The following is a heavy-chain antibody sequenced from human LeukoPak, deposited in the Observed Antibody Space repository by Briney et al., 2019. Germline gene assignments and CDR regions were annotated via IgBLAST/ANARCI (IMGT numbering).Heavy chain of an antibody. CDR1: GFTFSSYA. Sequence: GGSLRLSCAASGFTFSSYAMSWVRQAPGKGLEWVSAISGSGGSTYYADSVKGRFTISRDNSKNTLYLQMNSLRAEDTAVYYCATNYYGSGSYYSPIDSWGQGTLVTVSS. V-gene: IGHV3-23*01. D-gene: IGHD3-10*01. CDR3: ATNYYGSGSYYSPIDS. CDR2: ISGSGGST. J-gene: IGHJ4*02.